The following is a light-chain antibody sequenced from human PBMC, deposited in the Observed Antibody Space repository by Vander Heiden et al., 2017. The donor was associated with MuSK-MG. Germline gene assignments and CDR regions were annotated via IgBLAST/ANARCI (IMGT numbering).Light chain of an antibody. CDR3: QQYNNWWT. V-gene: IGKV3-15*01. J-gene: IGKJ1*01. CDR2: GAS. CDR1: QSVSSY. Sequence: EIVMTQSPATLSVPPGERATLACRASQSVSSYLAWYQQKPGQAPRLLIYGASTRATGIPARFSGRSSGKEFTLTISSLQSEDFAVYYCQQYNNWWTFGQGTKVEI.